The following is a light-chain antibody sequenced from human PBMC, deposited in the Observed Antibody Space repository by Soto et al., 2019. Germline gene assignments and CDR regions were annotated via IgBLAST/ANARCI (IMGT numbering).Light chain of an antibody. V-gene: IGLV2-8*01. CDR2: EVS. CDR1: SSDVGGYNY. CDR3: CSCAGNNNLV. Sequence: QSALTQPPSASGSPGQSVTISCTGTSSDVGGYNYVSWYQQHPGKAPKLMISEVSKRPSGVPDRFSGSKSGNTASLTVSGLPAEDEADYYRCSCAGNNNLVFGGGTKLTVL. J-gene: IGLJ2*01.